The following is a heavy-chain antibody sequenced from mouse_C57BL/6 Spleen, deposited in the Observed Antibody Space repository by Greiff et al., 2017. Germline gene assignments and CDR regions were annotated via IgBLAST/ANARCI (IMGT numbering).Heavy chain of an antibody. CDR3: ARGRGIYYDYDRWFAD. V-gene: IGHV1-59*01. J-gene: IGHJ3*01. D-gene: IGHD2-4*01. CDR2: IDPSDSYT. Sequence: VQLQQPGAELVRPGTSVKLSCKASGYTFTSYWMHWVKQRPGQGLEWIGVIDPSDSYTNYNQKFKGKATLTVDTSSSTAYMQLSSLTSEDSAVFYCARGRGIYYDYDRWFADWGQGTLVTVSA. CDR1: GYTFTSYW.